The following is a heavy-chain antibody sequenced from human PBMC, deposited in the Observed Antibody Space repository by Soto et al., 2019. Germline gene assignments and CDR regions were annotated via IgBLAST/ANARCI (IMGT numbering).Heavy chain of an antibody. D-gene: IGHD3-3*02. CDR3: AREARVGFSGMDV. Sequence: EVQLVESGGGLVKPGGSLRLSCAASGFTFSSYSMNWVRQAPGKGLEWVSSISSSSSYIYYADSVKGRFTISRDNAKNSLYLQMNSLRAEDTAVYYCAREARVGFSGMDVWGQGTTVTVSS. J-gene: IGHJ6*02. CDR2: ISSSSSYI. CDR1: GFTFSSYS. V-gene: IGHV3-21*01.